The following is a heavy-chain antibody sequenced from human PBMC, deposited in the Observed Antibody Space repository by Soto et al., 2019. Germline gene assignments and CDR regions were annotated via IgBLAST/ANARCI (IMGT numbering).Heavy chain of an antibody. J-gene: IGHJ4*02. V-gene: IGHV5-10-1*01. Sequence: GESLKISCKGSGYSFINYWITWVRQMPGKGLEWMGRIDPSDSYTNYSPSFQGHVTISADKSISTAYLQWSSLKASDTAMYYCARALYCSALTYQQHPDYWGQGTMDTDSS. CDR3: ARALYCSALTYQQHPDY. CDR2: IDPSDSYT. D-gene: IGHD2-15*01. CDR1: GYSFINYW.